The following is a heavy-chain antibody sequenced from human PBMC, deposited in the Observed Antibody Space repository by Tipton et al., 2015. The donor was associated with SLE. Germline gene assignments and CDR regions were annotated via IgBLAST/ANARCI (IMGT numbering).Heavy chain of an antibody. CDR2: INAGDGDT. D-gene: IGHD2-15*01. V-gene: IGHV1-3*01. J-gene: IGHJ6*02. CDR1: GYRFNYYA. Sequence: QVQLVQSGAEVKKPGASVRISCKAYGYRFNYYALHWVRQAPGQSLEWMGWINAGDGDTKYSENFQGRVTITRDTSASTAYMDLSTLTSDDTAVYYCARLRIMVTATQYYFYYGMDVWGQGTSVTVSS. CDR3: ARLRIMVTATQYYFYYGMDV.